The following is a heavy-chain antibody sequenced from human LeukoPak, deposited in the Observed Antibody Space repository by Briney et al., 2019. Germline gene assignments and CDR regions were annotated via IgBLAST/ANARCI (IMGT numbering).Heavy chain of an antibody. CDR3: ARDRVKQLFDY. Sequence: PGRSLRLSCAASGFSFSTYAMNWVRQAPGKGLEWVAVISYDESNKYYADSVKGRFTISRDNSKNTLYLQMNSLRAEDTAVYYCARDRVKQLFDYWGQGTLVTVSS. D-gene: IGHD6-13*01. CDR1: GFSFSTYA. J-gene: IGHJ4*02. V-gene: IGHV3-30*04. CDR2: ISYDESNK.